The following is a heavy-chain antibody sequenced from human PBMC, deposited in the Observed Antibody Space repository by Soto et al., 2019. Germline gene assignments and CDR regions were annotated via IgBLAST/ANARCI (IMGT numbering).Heavy chain of an antibody. J-gene: IGHJ4*02. D-gene: IGHD5-12*01. Sequence: PGGSLRLSCAASGFTFSSYAMHWVRQAPGKGLEWVAVISYDGSNKYYADSVKGRFTISRDNSKNTLYLQMNSPRAEDTAVYYCARDQRWLQLRRFDYWGQGTLVTVSS. V-gene: IGHV3-30-3*01. CDR2: ISYDGSNK. CDR3: ARDQRWLQLRRFDY. CDR1: GFTFSSYA.